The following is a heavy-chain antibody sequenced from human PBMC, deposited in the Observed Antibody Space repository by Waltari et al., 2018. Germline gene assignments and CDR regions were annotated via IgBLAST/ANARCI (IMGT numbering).Heavy chain of an antibody. Sequence: EVQLLESGGGLVQPGGSLRRSCAASGFTFSSYAMRWVRQAPGKGLEWVSSISGSGGSTYYADSVKGRFTISRDNSKNTLYLQMNSLRAEDTAVYYCAKGGGSNSAFDYWGQGTLVTVSS. CDR2: ISGSGGST. CDR3: AKGGGSNSAFDY. CDR1: GFTFSSYA. J-gene: IGHJ4*02. V-gene: IGHV3-23*01. D-gene: IGHD1-26*01.